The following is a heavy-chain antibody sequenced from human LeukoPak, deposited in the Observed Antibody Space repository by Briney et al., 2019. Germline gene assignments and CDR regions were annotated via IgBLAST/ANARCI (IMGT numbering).Heavy chain of an antibody. CDR1: GFTFDDYA. CDR3: AKGGVTGGYCSSSSCNYFDY. J-gene: IGHJ4*02. Sequence: SLRLSCAASGFTFDDYAMHWVRQAAGKGLDWVSGISWKSGSIGYADSVKGRFTISRDNAKNSLYLQMNSLRAEDTALYYCAKGGVTGGYCSSSSCNYFDYWGQGTLVTVSS. V-gene: IGHV3-9*01. CDR2: ISWKSGSI. D-gene: IGHD2-2*01.